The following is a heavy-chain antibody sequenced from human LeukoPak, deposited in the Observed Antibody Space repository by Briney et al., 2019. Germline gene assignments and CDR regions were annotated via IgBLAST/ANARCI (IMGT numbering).Heavy chain of an antibody. CDR2: INPNSGGT. Sequence: ASVKVSCKASGFTFTGYYMHWVRQAPGQGLEWMGRINPNSGGTNYAQKFQGRVTMTRDTSISTAYMELSSLRSEDTAVYYCARDGPYYDFWSGYFNYYYYGMDVWGQGTTVTVSS. D-gene: IGHD3-3*01. CDR3: ARDGPYYDFWSGYFNYYYYGMDV. V-gene: IGHV1-2*06. CDR1: GFTFTGYY. J-gene: IGHJ6*02.